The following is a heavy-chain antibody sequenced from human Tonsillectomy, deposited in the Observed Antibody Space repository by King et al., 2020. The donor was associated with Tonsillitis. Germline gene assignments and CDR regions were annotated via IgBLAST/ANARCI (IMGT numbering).Heavy chain of an antibody. D-gene: IGHD3-10*01. CDR3: ASGDIRGLIVTRGLDD. CDR1: GGSFNNYL. Sequence: VQLQQWGAGLLKPSQTLSLTCAVYGGSFNNYLWSWIRQPPGKGLEWIGEVDQTGISNYNPSLKSRLTISLDASRNQFSLRLSSVTAADTAVYYWASGDIRGLIVTRGLDDWGQGTTVTVSS. V-gene: IGHV4-34*01. CDR2: VDQTGIS. J-gene: IGHJ6*02.